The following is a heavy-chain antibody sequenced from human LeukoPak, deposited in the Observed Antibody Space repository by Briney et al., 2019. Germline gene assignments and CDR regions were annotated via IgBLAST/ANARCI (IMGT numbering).Heavy chain of an antibody. CDR3: ARSIEVAVFDY. Sequence: SETLSLTCTVSGGSISSGGYYWSWIRQPPGKGLEWIGYIYHSGSTYYNPSLKSRVTISVDRSKNQFSLMLSSVSAADTAVYYCARSIEVAVFDYWGQGTLVTVSS. D-gene: IGHD6-19*01. J-gene: IGHJ4*02. V-gene: IGHV4-30-2*02. CDR1: GGSISSGGYY. CDR2: IYHSGST.